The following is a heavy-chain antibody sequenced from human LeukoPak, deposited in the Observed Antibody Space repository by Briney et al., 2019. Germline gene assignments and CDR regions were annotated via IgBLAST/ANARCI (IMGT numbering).Heavy chain of an antibody. CDR1: GYSISSGYY. CDR2: IYHSGST. V-gene: IGHV4-38-2*01. D-gene: IGHD4-11*01. Sequence: PSETLSLTCAVSGYSISSGYYWGWIRQPPGQGLEWIGSIYHSGSTYYNPSLKSRVTISVDTSKNQFSLKLSSVTAADTAVYYCARHPTTVKPPFFDYWGQGTLVTVSS. J-gene: IGHJ4*02. CDR3: ARHPTTVKPPFFDY.